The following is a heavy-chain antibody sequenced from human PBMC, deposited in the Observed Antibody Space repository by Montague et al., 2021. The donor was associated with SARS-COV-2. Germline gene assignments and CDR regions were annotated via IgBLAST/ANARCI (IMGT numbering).Heavy chain of an antibody. CDR2: ISDSGST. J-gene: IGHJ4*02. D-gene: IGHD3-22*01. CDR1: GGPLNNYF. CDR3: ARVDSSGPGEY. V-gene: IGHV4-59*08. Sequence: SETLSLTCTVSGGPLNNYFWSWIRQPPGKGLEWVGYISDSGSTKYNPSLQSRVTISVDTARNQFPLKLLSVTAADTAFYYCARVDSSGPGEYWGQGILVSVSS.